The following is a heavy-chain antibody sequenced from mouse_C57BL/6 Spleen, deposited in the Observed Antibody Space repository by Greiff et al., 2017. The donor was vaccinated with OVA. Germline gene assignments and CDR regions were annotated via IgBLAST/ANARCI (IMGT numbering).Heavy chain of an antibody. CDR1: GYSFTDYN. CDR3: ARSDHGSSSAWFAY. D-gene: IGHD1-1*01. CDR2: INPNYGTT. V-gene: IGHV1-39*01. Sequence: EVQLQQSGPELVKPGASVKISCKASGYSFTDYNMTCLQPRPGPSLAWIGVINPNYGTTSYNQKFKGKATLTVDQSSSTAYMQLNSLTSEDSAVYDGARSDHGSSSAWFAYWGQGTLVTVSA. J-gene: IGHJ3*01.